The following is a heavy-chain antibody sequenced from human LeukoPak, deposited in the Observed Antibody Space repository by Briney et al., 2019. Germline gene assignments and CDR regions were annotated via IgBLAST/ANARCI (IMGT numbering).Heavy chain of an antibody. CDR1: GFTFSSYS. D-gene: IGHD3-10*01. CDR2: ISSSSSYI. CDR3: ASGYYGSGSYYESDY. V-gene: IGHV3-21*01. J-gene: IGHJ4*02. Sequence: GGSLRLSCAASGFTFSSYSMNWVRQAPGKGLEWVSSISSSSSYIYYADSVKGRFTISRDNAKNSLYLQMNSLRAEDTAVYYCASGYYGSGSYYESDYWGQGTLVTVSS.